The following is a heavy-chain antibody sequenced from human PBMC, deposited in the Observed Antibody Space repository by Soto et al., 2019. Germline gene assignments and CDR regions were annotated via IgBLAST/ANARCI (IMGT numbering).Heavy chain of an antibody. V-gene: IGHV2-5*01. CDR1: GFSLNTGGAG. J-gene: IGHJ5*02. Sequence: QITLKESGPTLVKPTQTLTLTCTFSGFSLNTGGAGVGWIRQPPGKALEWLALIYWNDDKRYSPALKSKLTITKDASKNQVVLTMTNMDPVDTATYYCAHRGYGDYPRDNWFDPWGQGTPVTVSS. D-gene: IGHD4-17*01. CDR2: IYWNDDK. CDR3: AHRGYGDYPRDNWFDP.